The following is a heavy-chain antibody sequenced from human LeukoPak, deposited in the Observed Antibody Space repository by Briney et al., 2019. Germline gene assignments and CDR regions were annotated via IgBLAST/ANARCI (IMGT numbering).Heavy chain of an antibody. J-gene: IGHJ5*02. CDR3: ARVPITMVRGVNNWFDP. V-gene: IGHV1-2*02. D-gene: IGHD3-10*01. CDR2: INPNSGGT. Sequence: ASVKVSGTASGYTFTGYYMHWLRPAPGQGLEWMAWINPNSGGTNYAQKFQGRVTMTRDTSNSTAYMELSRLRSDDTAVYYCARVPITMVRGVNNWFDPWGQGTLVTVSS. CDR1: GYTFTGYY.